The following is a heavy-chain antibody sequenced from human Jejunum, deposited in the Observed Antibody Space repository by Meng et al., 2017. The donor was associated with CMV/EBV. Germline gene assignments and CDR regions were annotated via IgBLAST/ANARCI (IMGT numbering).Heavy chain of an antibody. CDR1: GVSLTTTGIG. Sequence: FSGVSLTTTGIGVSWIRQAPGKALEWLARIDWDDEKFYRTSLKTRLSISTDISKSQVVLTMTNMDPVDTATYYCVRNRGRSDLNYWGQGTLVTVSS. CDR3: VRNRGRSDLNY. D-gene: IGHD3-16*02. CDR2: IDWDDEK. V-gene: IGHV2-70D*14. J-gene: IGHJ4*02.